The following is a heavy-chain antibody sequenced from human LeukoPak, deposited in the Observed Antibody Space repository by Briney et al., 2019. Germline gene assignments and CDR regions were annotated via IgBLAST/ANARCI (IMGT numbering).Heavy chain of an antibody. CDR3: ARGADILTGEYNWFDP. CDR1: GYTFTSYG. Sequence: SVKVSCKASGYTFTSYGISWVRQAPGQGLEWMGGIIPLFGTANHAQKFQGRVTITADKFSSTAYMELSSLRSEDTAVYYCARGADILTGEYNWFDPWGQGTLVTVSS. CDR2: IIPLFGTA. J-gene: IGHJ5*02. D-gene: IGHD3-9*01. V-gene: IGHV1-69*06.